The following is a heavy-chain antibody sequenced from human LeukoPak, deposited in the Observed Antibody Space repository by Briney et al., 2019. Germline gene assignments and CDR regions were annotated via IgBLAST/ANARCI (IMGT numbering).Heavy chain of an antibody. D-gene: IGHD1-1*01. CDR3: ARLKDGAGTDY. CDR1: GFTFSSYA. V-gene: IGHV3-23*01. J-gene: IGHJ4*02. Sequence: GGSLRLSCAASGFTFSSYAMSWVRQAPGKGLEWVSSISGSGAVTYYTDSVRGRFTFSRDNSRNTAYLQMNSLRAEDTAVYYCARLKDGAGTDYWGQGTLVTVSS. CDR2: ISGSGAVT.